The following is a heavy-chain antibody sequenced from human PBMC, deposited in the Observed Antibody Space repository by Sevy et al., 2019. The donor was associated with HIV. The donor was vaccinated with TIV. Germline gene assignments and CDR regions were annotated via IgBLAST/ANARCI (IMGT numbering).Heavy chain of an antibody. D-gene: IGHD1-1*01. CDR1: GFTFSAHG. Sequence: GESLKISCAASGFTFSAHGMHWVRQAPGKGLEWVAAVSHDGSIKFVADSVRGRFTISRDNSKNTLSLQMDSLGTEDTAVYYCARYLEVTGTKFFDYWGQGTLVTVSS. J-gene: IGHJ4*02. V-gene: IGHV3-30*03. CDR2: VSHDGSIK. CDR3: ARYLEVTGTKFFDY.